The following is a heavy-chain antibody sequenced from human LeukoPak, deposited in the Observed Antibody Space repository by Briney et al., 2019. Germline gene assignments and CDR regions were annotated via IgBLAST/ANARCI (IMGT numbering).Heavy chain of an antibody. J-gene: IGHJ4*02. CDR3: AKDLGAVAERAFFCDY. CDR2: ISYDGGYK. D-gene: IGHD6-19*01. CDR1: GFTFSSYG. V-gene: IGHV3-30*06. Sequence: PGGSLRLSCAASGFTFSSYGMHWVRQAPGKGLEWVAVISYDGGYKSYAEFVKGRFTISRDNSKNTLYLQMNSLRPEDTAVYYCAKDLGAVAERAFFCDYWGQGTLVTVSS.